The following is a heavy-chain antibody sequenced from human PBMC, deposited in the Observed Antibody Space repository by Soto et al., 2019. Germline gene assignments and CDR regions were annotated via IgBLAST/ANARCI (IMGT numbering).Heavy chain of an antibody. J-gene: IGHJ4*02. Sequence: QVQLEVSGGGLVKPGGSLRLSCAASGFTFSAVYMSWIRQAPNKGLEYISYISSSGTSANYADSVKGRFTISRDNAKNSLYLQMNSLRAEDTAVYYCARDRGAVTGQYFDYWGQGALVTVSS. CDR1: GFTFSAVY. CDR3: ARDRGAVTGQYFDY. V-gene: IGHV3-11*05. D-gene: IGHD6-19*01. CDR2: ISSSGTSA.